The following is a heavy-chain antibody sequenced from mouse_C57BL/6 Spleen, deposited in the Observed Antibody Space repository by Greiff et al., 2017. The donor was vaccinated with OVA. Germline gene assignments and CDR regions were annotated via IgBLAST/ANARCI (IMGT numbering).Heavy chain of an antibody. CDR1: GYTFTSYG. V-gene: IGHV1-81*01. CDR2: IYPRSGNT. D-gene: IGHD1-1*01. Sequence: VQLQQSGAELARPGASVKLSCKASGYTFTSYGISWVKQRTGQGLEWIGEIYPRSGNTYYNEKFKGKATLTADKSSSTAYMELRSLTSEDSAVYFCARDYGSSYGDYGGQGTTLTVSS. CDR3: ARDYGSSYGDY. J-gene: IGHJ2*01.